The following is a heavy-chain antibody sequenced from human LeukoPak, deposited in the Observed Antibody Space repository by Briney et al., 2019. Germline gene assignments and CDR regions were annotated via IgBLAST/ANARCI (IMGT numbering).Heavy chain of an antibody. D-gene: IGHD3-10*01. CDR1: GYTFTGYY. J-gene: IGHJ3*02. CDR3: AREARITMVRGVESRAFDI. CDR2: INPNSGGT. V-gene: IGHV1-2*02. Sequence: ASVKVSCKASGYTFTGYYMHWVRQAPGQGLEWMGWINPNSGGTNYAQKFQGRVTMTRDTSISTAYMELSRLTSDDAAVYYCAREARITMVRGVESRAFDIWGQGTMVTVSS.